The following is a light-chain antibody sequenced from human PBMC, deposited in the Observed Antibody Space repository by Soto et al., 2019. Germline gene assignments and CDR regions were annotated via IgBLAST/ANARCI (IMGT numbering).Light chain of an antibody. V-gene: IGLV2-14*03. CDR3: SSYTSSSSVL. CDR2: DVS. J-gene: IGLJ2*01. Sequence: QSALPQPASVSGSPGQSITISCTGTSSDVGGYNYVSWCQQHPGKAPKLMIYDVSNRPSGVSNRSSGSKSGNTASLTISGRQAEDEADYYCSSYTSSSSVLFGGGTQLTVL. CDR1: SSDVGGYNY.